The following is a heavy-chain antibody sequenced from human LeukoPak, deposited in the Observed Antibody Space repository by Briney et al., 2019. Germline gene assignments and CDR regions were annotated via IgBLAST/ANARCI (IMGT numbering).Heavy chain of an antibody. CDR1: GFTFSSYW. D-gene: IGHD6-13*01. CDR2: IKQDGSEK. Sequence: GGSLRLSCAASGFTFSSYWMSWVRQAPGKGLEWVANIKQDGSEKYYVDSVKGRFTISRDNAKNSLYLQMNSLRAEDTAVYYCARLDRADYSTSPVPYYNYYMNAWGKGTTVIVSS. J-gene: IGHJ6*03. V-gene: IGHV3-7*01. CDR3: ARLDRADYSTSPVPYYNYYMNA.